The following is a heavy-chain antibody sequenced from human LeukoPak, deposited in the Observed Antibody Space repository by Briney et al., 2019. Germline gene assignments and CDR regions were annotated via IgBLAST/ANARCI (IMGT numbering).Heavy chain of an antibody. CDR1: GGSISSYY. Sequence: SETLSLTCTVSGGSISSYYWSWIRQPPGKGLEWIGYIYTSGSTNYNPSLKSGDTISVDTSKNKFSLKLSSVTAAYTAVYYCARTPYYDFWSGYSHFDYWGQGTLVTVSS. J-gene: IGHJ4*02. V-gene: IGHV4-4*09. CDR2: IYTSGST. CDR3: ARTPYYDFWSGYSHFDY. D-gene: IGHD3-3*01.